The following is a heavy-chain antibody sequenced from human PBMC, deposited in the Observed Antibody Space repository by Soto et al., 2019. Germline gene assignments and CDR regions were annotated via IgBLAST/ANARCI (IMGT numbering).Heavy chain of an antibody. D-gene: IGHD3-3*01. Sequence: SETLSLTCTVSGGSISSSSYYWGWIRQPPGKGLEWIGSIYYSGSTYYNPSLKSRVTISVDTSKNQFSLKLSSVTAADTAVYYCARRVVDYDFWSGYYRRYFDYWGQGTLVTVS. CDR3: ARRVVDYDFWSGYYRRYFDY. CDR1: GGSISSSSYY. J-gene: IGHJ4*02. CDR2: IYYSGST. V-gene: IGHV4-39*01.